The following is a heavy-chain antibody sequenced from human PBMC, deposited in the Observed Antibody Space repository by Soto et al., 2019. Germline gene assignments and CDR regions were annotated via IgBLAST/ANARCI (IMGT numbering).Heavy chain of an antibody. CDR3: ARQYYEFWSGYSYYYYGMDV. CDR2: ISYDGSNK. V-gene: IGHV3-30*03. Sequence: GGSLRLSCAASGFTFSSYGMHWVRQAPGKGLEWVAVISYDGSNKYYADSVKGRFTISRDNSKNTLYLQMNSLRAEDTAVYYCARQYYEFWSGYSYYYYGMDVWGQGTTVTVSS. CDR1: GFTFSSYG. J-gene: IGHJ6*02. D-gene: IGHD3-3*01.